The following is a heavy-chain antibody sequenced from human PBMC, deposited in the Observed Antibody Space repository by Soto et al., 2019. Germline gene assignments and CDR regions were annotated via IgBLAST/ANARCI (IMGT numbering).Heavy chain of an antibody. V-gene: IGHV3-23*03. CDR1: GFTFSSYA. Sequence: PGGSLGLSCAASGFTFSSYAMSWVRQAPGKGLEWVSVIYADGSTYYADSVKGRFTISRDNSKNTLYLQMNSLRAEDTAVYYCAKGIGLSRRDALDVWGQGTTVTVSS. J-gene: IGHJ6*02. CDR3: AKGIGLSRRDALDV. CDR2: IYADGST.